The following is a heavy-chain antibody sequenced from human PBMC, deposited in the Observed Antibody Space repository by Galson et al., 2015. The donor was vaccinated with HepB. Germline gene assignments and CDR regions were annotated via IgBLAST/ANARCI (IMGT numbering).Heavy chain of an antibody. CDR2: IDPSDSYT. CDR1: GYSFTSYW. CDR3: ARHPDPLAVADHAFDI. D-gene: IGHD6-19*01. J-gene: IGHJ3*02. V-gene: IGHV5-10-1*01. Sequence: QSGAEVKKPGESLRISCKGSGYSFTSYWISWVRQMPGKGLEWMGRIDPSDSYTNYSPSFQGHVTISADKSISTAYLQWSSLKASDTAMYYCARHPDPLAVADHAFDIWGQGTMVTVSS.